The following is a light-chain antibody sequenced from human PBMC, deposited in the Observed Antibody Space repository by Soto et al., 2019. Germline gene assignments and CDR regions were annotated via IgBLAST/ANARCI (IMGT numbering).Light chain of an antibody. CDR1: QSISSY. CDR3: QQSYSTPWT. CDR2: AAA. J-gene: IGKJ1*01. V-gene: IGKV1-39*01. Sequence: DIQMTQSPSSLSASVGDRVTITCRASQSISSYLNWYQQKPGKAPKLLIYAAASSQSGVPSRFSGSGSGTDFTLTISSLQPEDFATHYCQQSYSTPWTFGQGTKVEIK.